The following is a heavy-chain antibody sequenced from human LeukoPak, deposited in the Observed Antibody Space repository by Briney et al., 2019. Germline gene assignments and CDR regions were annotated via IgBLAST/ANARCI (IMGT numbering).Heavy chain of an antibody. J-gene: IGHJ4*02. V-gene: IGHV3-53*05. CDR1: GFTVRSNY. Sequence: GGSLRLSCAASGFTVRSNYMSWVRQAPGRGPEWVSVIYSDDTTYYADSVKGRFTISRDTSSNTLYLQMNSLRAEDTAVYYCAAEYCSGGSCYAGHSGHDYWGQGTLVTVSS. CDR3: AAEYCSGGSCYAGHSGHDY. D-gene: IGHD2-15*01. CDR2: IYSDDTT.